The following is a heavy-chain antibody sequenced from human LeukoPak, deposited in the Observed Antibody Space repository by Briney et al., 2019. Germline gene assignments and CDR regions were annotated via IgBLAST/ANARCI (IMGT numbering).Heavy chain of an antibody. D-gene: IGHD3-22*01. CDR2: INHSGST. Sequence: PSETLSLTCAVYGGSFSGYYWSWIRQPPGKGLEWIGEINHSGSTNYNPSLKSRVTISVDTSKNQFSLQLNSVTPEDTAVYYCARDHYYGSSDYNSIDYWGLGTLVTVSS. J-gene: IGHJ4*02. CDR1: GGSFSGYY. CDR3: ARDHYYGSSDYNSIDY. V-gene: IGHV4-34*01.